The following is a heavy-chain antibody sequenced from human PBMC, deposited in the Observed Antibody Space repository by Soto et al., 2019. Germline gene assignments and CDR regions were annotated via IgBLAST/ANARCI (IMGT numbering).Heavy chain of an antibody. D-gene: IGHD2-2*01. CDR2: ISHDGINK. CDR1: GFTFSSYA. CDR3: GRCTSTSCHLGSDY. V-gene: IGHV3-30-3*01. Sequence: PGGSLRLSCAASGFTFSSYAMNWVRQAPGKGLEWVALISHDGINKYYADSVRSRFTISRDSSTNTLYLQMNSLRAADTAVYYCGRCTSTSCHLGSDYWGQGTLVTVSS. J-gene: IGHJ4*02.